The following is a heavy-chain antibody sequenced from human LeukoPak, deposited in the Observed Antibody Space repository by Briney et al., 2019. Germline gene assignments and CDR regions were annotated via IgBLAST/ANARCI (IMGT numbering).Heavy chain of an antibody. Sequence: GGSLRLSCAASGFTFSSYWMSWVRQAPGKGLEWVANIKQDGSEKYYVDSVKGRFTISRDNAKNSLYLQMNSLRAEDTAVYYCARESGITMLRGAHTPWGQGILVTVSS. CDR1: GFTFSSYW. D-gene: IGHD3-10*01. J-gene: IGHJ5*02. CDR3: ARESGITMLRGAHTP. CDR2: IKQDGSEK. V-gene: IGHV3-7*01.